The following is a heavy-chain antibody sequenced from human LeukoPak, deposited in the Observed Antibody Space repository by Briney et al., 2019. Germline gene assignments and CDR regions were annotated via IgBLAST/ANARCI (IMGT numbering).Heavy chain of an antibody. CDR3: ARAGGGGGYHY. CDR2: TYYRSKWNQ. CDR1: GDSVSNNSAG. D-gene: IGHD3-16*02. Sequence: SQTLSLTCAISGDSVSNNSAGWNWFRQSPSRGLEWLGRTYYRSKWNQDYAVSVKGRITVNPDTSKNQFSLHLNSVAPEDTAVYYCARAGGGGGYHYWGQGTLVTVSS. J-gene: IGHJ4*02. V-gene: IGHV6-1*01.